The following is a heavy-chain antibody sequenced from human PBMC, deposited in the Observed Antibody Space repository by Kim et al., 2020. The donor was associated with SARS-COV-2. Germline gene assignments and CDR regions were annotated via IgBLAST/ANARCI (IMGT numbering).Heavy chain of an antibody. V-gene: IGHV4-39*01. CDR1: GGSISSSSYY. J-gene: IGHJ4*02. CDR3: ATPGLRFLEWLSTDDY. D-gene: IGHD3-3*01. Sequence: SETLSLTCTVSGGSISSSSYYWGWIRQPPGKGLEWIGSIYYSGSTYYNPSLKSRVTISVDTSKNQFSLKLSSVTAADTAVYYCATPGLRFLEWLSTDDYWGQGTLVTVSS. CDR2: IYYSGST.